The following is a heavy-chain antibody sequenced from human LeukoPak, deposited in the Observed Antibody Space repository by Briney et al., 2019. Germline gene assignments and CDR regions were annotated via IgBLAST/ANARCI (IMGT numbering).Heavy chain of an antibody. CDR3: ARLKYYYDSSGYPLDY. J-gene: IGHJ4*02. V-gene: IGHV4-59*08. D-gene: IGHD3-22*01. Sequence: SETLSLTCTVSGGSISGYYWSWIRQSPGKGLEWIGYIYYSGSTNYNPSLKSRVTISVDTSKNQFSLKLSSVTAADTAVYYCARLKYYYDSSGYPLDYWGQGTLVTVSS. CDR1: GGSISGYY. CDR2: IYYSGST.